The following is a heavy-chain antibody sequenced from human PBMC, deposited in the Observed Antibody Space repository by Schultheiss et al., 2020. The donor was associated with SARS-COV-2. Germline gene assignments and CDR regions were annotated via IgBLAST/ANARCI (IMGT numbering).Heavy chain of an antibody. CDR3: GGGDILTGYFRFDP. Sequence: GGSLRLSCAASGFTFSDYYMSWIRQAPGKGLEWVSAISGSGGSTYYADSVKGRFTISRDNSKNTLYLQMNSLRAEDTAVYYCGGGDILTGYFRFDPWGQGTLVTVSS. D-gene: IGHD3-9*01. CDR1: GFTFSDYY. V-gene: IGHV3-23*01. CDR2: ISGSGGST. J-gene: IGHJ5*02.